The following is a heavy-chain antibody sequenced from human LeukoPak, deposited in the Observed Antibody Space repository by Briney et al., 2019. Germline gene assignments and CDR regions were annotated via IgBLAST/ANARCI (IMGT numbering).Heavy chain of an antibody. CDR1: GGSMTNYY. CDR3: ARRGYDSGSYDS. CDR2: IYYSGGT. J-gene: IGHJ5*01. D-gene: IGHD1-26*01. Sequence: KASETLSLTCTVPGGSMTNYYWSWIRQPPGKGLEWIGYIYYSGGTNYNPSLNSRVTILLDTSKNRFSLQLPSVTASDTAVYYCARRGYDSGSYDSWGRGTLVTVSS. V-gene: IGHV4-59*08.